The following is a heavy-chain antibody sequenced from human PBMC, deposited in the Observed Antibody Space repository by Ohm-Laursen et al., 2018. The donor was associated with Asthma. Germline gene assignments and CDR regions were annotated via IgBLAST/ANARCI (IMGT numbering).Heavy chain of an antibody. D-gene: IGHD6-13*01. V-gene: IGHV3-30-3*02. CDR2: ISKDGSNK. CDR1: GFTFSSNA. CDR3: AKGDSSSSWYSLLDY. J-gene: IGHJ4*02. Sequence: SLRLSCSASGFTFSSNAMHWVRQAPGKGLEWVAVISKDGSNKYYAESVKGRFTISRDNSMNTLYVQMNSLRAEDTAVYYCAKGDSSSSWYSLLDYWGQGTLVTVSS.